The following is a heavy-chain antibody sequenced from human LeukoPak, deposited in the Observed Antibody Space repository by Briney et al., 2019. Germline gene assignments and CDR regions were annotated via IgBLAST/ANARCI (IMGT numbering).Heavy chain of an antibody. D-gene: IGHD5-24*01. CDR3: ARGLKDDYHLDY. J-gene: IGHJ4*02. V-gene: IGHV3-30*03. CDR2: ISYDGSNK. Sequence: PGGSLRLSCAASGFTFSSYGTHWVRQAPGKGLEWVAVISYDGSNKYYADSVKGRFTISRDNSKNTLYLQMNSLRGEDTAVYYCARGLKDDYHLDYWGQGTLVTVSS. CDR1: GFTFSSYG.